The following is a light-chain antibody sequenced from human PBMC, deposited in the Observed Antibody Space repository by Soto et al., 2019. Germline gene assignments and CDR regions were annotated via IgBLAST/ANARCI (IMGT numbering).Light chain of an antibody. CDR1: QSISSSF. CDR2: GAS. CDR3: QQYDTSPWT. Sequence: EIVLTQSPVTLSLSPGERVTLSCRASQSISSSFLAWYQQKPGQAPRLLIYGASSRATGIPDRFSGSGSGTDFTLTISRLEPEDFAVYHCQQYDTSPWTFGQGTKVDIK. V-gene: IGKV3-20*01. J-gene: IGKJ1*01.